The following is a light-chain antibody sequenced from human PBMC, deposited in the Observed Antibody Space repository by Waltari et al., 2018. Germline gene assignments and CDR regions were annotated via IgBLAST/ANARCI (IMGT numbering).Light chain of an antibody. CDR2: SKD. CDR3: ATWDGSLNGRV. J-gene: IGLJ3*02. V-gene: IGLV1-44*01. CDR1: SPHIGSNT. Sequence: QSVLTQPPSASGTPGQRVTISCSGSSPHIGSNTVHWYQEVPGRAPKLLIYSKDQRPSGVPDRFSGSKSGTSASLAISGLQSEDEADYYCATWDGSLNGRVFGGGTMLTVL.